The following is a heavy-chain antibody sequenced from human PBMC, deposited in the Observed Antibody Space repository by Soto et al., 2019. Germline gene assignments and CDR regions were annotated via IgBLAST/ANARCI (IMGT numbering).Heavy chain of an antibody. D-gene: IGHD5-18*01. CDR2: ISGSGGST. Sequence: SLRLSCAASGFTFSSYAMSWVRQAPGKGLEWVSAISGSGGSTYYADSVKGRFTISRDNSKNTLYLQMNSLRAEDTAVYYCAKGGPREVQLWIRALYYYYYMDVWGKGTTVTVSS. J-gene: IGHJ6*03. V-gene: IGHV3-23*01. CDR3: AKGGPREVQLWIRALYYYYYMDV. CDR1: GFTFSSYA.